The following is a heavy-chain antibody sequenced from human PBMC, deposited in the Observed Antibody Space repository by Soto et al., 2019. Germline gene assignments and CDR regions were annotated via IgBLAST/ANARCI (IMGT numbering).Heavy chain of an antibody. D-gene: IGHD6-19*01. V-gene: IGHV3-30-3*01. CDR3: ARDRYLVGVAVAGTDYFDY. CDR2: ISYDGSNK. J-gene: IGHJ4*02. Sequence: PGGSLRLSCAASGFTFSSYAMHWVRQAPGKGLEWVAVISYDGSNKYYADSVKGRFTISRDNSKNTLYLQMNSLRAEDTAVYYCARDRYLVGVAVAGTDYFDYWGQGTLVTVSS. CDR1: GFTFSSYA.